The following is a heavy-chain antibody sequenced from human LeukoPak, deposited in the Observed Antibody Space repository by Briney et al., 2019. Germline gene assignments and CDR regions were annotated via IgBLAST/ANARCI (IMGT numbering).Heavy chain of an antibody. D-gene: IGHD2-15*01. CDR2: ISAYNGNT. CDR3: ARDPVGYCSGGSCPDAFDI. Sequence: ASVKVSCKASGYTFTSYGISWVRQAPGQGLEWMGWISAYNGNTNYAQKLQGRVTITADKSTSTAYMELSSLRSEDTAVYYCARDPVGYCSGGSCPDAFDIWGQGTMVTVSS. J-gene: IGHJ3*02. CDR1: GYTFTSYG. V-gene: IGHV1-18*01.